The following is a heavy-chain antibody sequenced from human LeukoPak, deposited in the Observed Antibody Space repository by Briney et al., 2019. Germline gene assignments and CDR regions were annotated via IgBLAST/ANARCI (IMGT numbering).Heavy chain of an antibody. D-gene: IGHD6-19*01. J-gene: IGHJ6*02. V-gene: IGHV3-9*01. Sequence: GGSLRLSCAASGFTFDDYAMHWVRQAPGKGLEWVSGINWNSGSIGYADSVKGRFTISRDNAKNSLYLQMSSLRAEDTALYYCAKDSSGGGFYGMDVWGQGTTVTVSS. CDR2: INWNSGSI. CDR1: GFTFDDYA. CDR3: AKDSSGGGFYGMDV.